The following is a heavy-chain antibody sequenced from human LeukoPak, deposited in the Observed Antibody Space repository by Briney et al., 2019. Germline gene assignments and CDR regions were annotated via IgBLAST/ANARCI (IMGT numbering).Heavy chain of an antibody. CDR2: INPSGGST. CDR3: ARDVTMVRGVIFWFDP. J-gene: IGHJ5*02. Sequence: PWASVKVSCKASGYTFTSYYMHWVRQAPGQGLEWMGIINPSGGSTSYAQKFQGRVTMTRDMSTSTAYMELSSLRSEDTAVYYCARDVTMVRGVIFWFDPWGQGTLVTVSS. CDR1: GYTFTSYY. D-gene: IGHD3-10*01. V-gene: IGHV1-46*01.